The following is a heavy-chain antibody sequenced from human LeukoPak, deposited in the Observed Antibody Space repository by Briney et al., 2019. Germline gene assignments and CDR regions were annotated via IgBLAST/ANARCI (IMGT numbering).Heavy chain of an antibody. CDR3: ARGSSGVTISSYGMDV. J-gene: IGHJ6*04. CDR2: TKNKANSYTT. V-gene: IGHV3-72*01. CDR1: GFTFSDHY. Sequence: GGSLRLSCAASGFTFSDHYMDWVRQAPGKGLEGGGRTKNKANSYTTQYAASGKGRFTISRDDSKNSLYLQMNSLKTEDTAVYYCARGSSGVTISSYGMDVWGKGTTVAVSS. D-gene: IGHD3-9*01.